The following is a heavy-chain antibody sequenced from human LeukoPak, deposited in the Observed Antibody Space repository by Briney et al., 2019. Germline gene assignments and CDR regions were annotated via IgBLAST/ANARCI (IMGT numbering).Heavy chain of an antibody. J-gene: IGHJ4*02. V-gene: IGHV4-59*11. CDR2: MFYSGST. CDR3: ARVGQWQYYFDY. Sequence: PSETLSLVCTVSGDSFRSHYWSWIRQPPGKALEWIGYMFYSGSTNYNPSLKSRVTIPVDTSKNQFSLKLNSVTAADTAMYYCARVGQWQYYFDYWGQGTQVTVSS. CDR1: GDSFRSHY. D-gene: IGHD6-19*01.